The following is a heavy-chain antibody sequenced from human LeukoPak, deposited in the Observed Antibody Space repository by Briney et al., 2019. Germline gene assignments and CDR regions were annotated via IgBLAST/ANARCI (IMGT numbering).Heavy chain of an antibody. V-gene: IGHV4-34*01. D-gene: IGHD2-15*01. CDR2: INHSGST. CDR3: ARRGGWCSGGSCYRTSRGYFDY. Sequence: SETLSLTCTVSGGSISGYYWSWIRQPPGKGLEWIGEINHSGSTNYNPSLKSRVTISVDTSKNQFSLKLSSVTAADTAVYYCARRGGWCSGGSCYRTSRGYFDYWGQGTLVTVSS. CDR1: GGSISGYY. J-gene: IGHJ4*02.